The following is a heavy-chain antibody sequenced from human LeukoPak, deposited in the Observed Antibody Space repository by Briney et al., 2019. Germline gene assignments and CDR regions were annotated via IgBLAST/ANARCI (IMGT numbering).Heavy chain of an antibody. CDR1: SGSISSSSYY. J-gene: IGHJ4*02. CDR3: ARLNYDFWSGLDY. CDR2: IYYSGST. D-gene: IGHD3-3*01. V-gene: IGHV4-39*01. Sequence: PSETLSLTCTVSSGSISSSSYYWGWIRQPPGKGLEWIGNIYYSGSTYYNPSLKSRVTISVDTSKNQFSLKLSSVTAADTAVYYCARLNYDFWSGLDYWGQGTLVTVSS.